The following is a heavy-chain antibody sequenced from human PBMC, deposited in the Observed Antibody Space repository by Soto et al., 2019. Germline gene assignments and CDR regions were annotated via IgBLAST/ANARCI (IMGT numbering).Heavy chain of an antibody. J-gene: IGHJ4*02. CDR1: GGTFSSYA. D-gene: IGHD5-12*01. CDR3: ATGGMATIWLRLTPRYYLDY. Sequence: QVQLVQSGAEVKKPGSSVKVSCKASGGTFSSYAISWVRQAPGQGLEWMGGIIPIFGTANYAQKFQGRVTITADESTRTAYLELSSLRSEDTAVYYCATGGMATIWLRLTPRYYLDYWGQGTLVTVSS. CDR2: IIPIFGTA. V-gene: IGHV1-69*12.